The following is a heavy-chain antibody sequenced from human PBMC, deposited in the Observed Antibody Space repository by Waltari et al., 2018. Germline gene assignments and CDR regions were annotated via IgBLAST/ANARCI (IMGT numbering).Heavy chain of an antibody. CDR2: MNPNSGNT. Sequence: QVQLVQSGAEVKKPGASVKVSCKASGYTFTSYDINWVRQATGQGLEWMGWMNPNSGNTGYAQKFQGRVTITRNTSISTAYMELSSLRSEDTAVYYCARGVRGCSSTSCYYYFDYWGQGTLVTVSS. D-gene: IGHD2-2*01. J-gene: IGHJ4*02. V-gene: IGHV1-8*03. CDR3: ARGVRGCSSTSCYYYFDY. CDR1: GYTFTSYD.